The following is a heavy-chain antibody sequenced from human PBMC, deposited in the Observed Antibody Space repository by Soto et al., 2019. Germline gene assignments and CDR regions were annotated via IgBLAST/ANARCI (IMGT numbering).Heavy chain of an antibody. J-gene: IGHJ6*02. V-gene: IGHV1-46*01. Sequence: ASVKVSCKASGYTFTSYYMHWVRQAPGQGLEWMGIINPSGGSTSYAQKFQGRVTMTRDTSTSTVYMELSSLRSEDTAVYYCARVSSSGYYYYYYGMDFWGQGTTVTVSS. CDR2: INPSGGST. CDR1: GYTFTSYY. CDR3: ARVSSSGYYYYYYGMDF. D-gene: IGHD3-22*01.